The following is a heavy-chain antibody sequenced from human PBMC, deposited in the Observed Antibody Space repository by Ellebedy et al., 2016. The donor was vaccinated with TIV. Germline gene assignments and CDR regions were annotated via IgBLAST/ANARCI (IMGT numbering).Heavy chain of an antibody. J-gene: IGHJ4*02. D-gene: IGHD6-13*01. V-gene: IGHV3-21*01. CDR3: ARDPYSSSWSQKPIFDY. CDR2: ISSSSSYI. CDR1: GFTFSSYS. Sequence: GESLKISXAASGFTFSSYSMNWVRQAPGKGLEWVSSISSSSSYIYYADSVKGRFTISRDNAKNSLYLQMNSLRAEDTAVYYCARDPYSSSWSQKPIFDYWGQGTLVTVSS.